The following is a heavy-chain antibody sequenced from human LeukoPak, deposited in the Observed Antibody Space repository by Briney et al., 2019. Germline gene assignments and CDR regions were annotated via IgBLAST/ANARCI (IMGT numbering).Heavy chain of an antibody. D-gene: IGHD1-1*01. CDR1: GGTFSSYA. CDR2: IIPIFGTA. J-gene: IGHJ6*04. Sequence: ASVKVSCKASGGTFSSYAISWVRQAPGQGLEWMGGIIPIFGTANYAQKFQGRVTITADESTSTAYMELSSLRSEDTAVYYCAREVGTNNPLCYGMDVWGKGTTVTVSS. CDR3: AREVGTNNPLCYGMDV. V-gene: IGHV1-69*13.